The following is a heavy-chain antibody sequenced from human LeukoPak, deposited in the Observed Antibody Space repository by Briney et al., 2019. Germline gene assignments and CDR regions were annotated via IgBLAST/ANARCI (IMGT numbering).Heavy chain of an antibody. Sequence: GGSLRLSCAASGFNFSIYWMSWVRQAPGKGLEWVANIKQDGIEKYYVDSVKDRFTISRDSAKNSPYLQMHSLRAEDTAVYYCAREDGEWELRGLDYWGQGTLVTVSS. J-gene: IGHJ4*02. CDR3: AREDGEWELRGLDY. CDR2: IKQDGIEK. V-gene: IGHV3-7*01. D-gene: IGHD1-26*01. CDR1: GFNFSIYW.